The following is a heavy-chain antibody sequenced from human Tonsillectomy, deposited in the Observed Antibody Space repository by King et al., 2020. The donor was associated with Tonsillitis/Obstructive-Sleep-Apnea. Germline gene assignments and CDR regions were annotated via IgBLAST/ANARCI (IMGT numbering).Heavy chain of an antibody. Sequence: VQLVESGGGVVQPGRSLRLSCEASGFIFSSYAMHWVRQAPGKGLEWVAVISYDGSNKYYADSVKGRFTISRDNSKNTLYLQMNSLRAEDTAVYYCAGSWEWLLSRIDYWGQGTLVTVSS. V-gene: IGHV3-30*01. CDR3: AGSWEWLLSRIDY. CDR2: ISYDGSNK. D-gene: IGHD3-3*01. CDR1: GFIFSSYA. J-gene: IGHJ4*02.